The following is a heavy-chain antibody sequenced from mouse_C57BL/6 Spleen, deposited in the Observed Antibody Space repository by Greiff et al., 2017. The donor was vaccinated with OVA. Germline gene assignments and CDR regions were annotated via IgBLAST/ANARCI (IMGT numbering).Heavy chain of an antibody. CDR1: GYTFTGYW. CDR2: IFPGSGST. CDR3: AMDNNRRRGY. V-gene: IGHV1-9*01. Sequence: VKLQQPGAELMKPGASVKLSCKASGYTFTGYWIEWVKQRPGQGLEWIGKIFPGSGSTNYHEKFKGKATFTADTSSNTAYMHLSSLTTKNSAIYYCAMDNNRRRGYRGQGNNHTVYS. J-gene: IGHJ2*01. D-gene: IGHD6-1*01.